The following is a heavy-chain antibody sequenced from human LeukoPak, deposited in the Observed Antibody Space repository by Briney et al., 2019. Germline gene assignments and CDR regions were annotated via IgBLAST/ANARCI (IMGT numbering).Heavy chain of an antibody. J-gene: IGHJ5*02. CDR2: INPNSGGT. CDR1: GYTFTGYY. Sequence: GAPVNVSCKASGYTFTGYYMHWVRQAPGQGLEWMGWINPNSGGTDYAQKFQGRVTITRDTSISTAYMEVSRLRSDDTAVYYCARDYFDSSGYSRFDPWGQGTLVTVSS. D-gene: IGHD3-22*01. CDR3: ARDYFDSSGYSRFDP. V-gene: IGHV1-2*02.